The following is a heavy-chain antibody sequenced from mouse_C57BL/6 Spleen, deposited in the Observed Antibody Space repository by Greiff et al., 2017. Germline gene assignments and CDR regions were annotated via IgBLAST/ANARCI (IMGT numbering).Heavy chain of an antibody. J-gene: IGHJ4*01. Sequence: VQLQQSGAELVKPGASVKISCKASGYTFTDYYINWVKQRPGQGLEWIGKIGPGSGSTYYNEKFKGKATLTADKSSSTAYIQLSSLTSEDSAVYVCVYYYGKDAMDYWGQGTSVTVSS. V-gene: IGHV1-77*01. D-gene: IGHD1-1*01. CDR1: GYTFTDYY. CDR3: VYYYGKDAMDY. CDR2: IGPGSGST.